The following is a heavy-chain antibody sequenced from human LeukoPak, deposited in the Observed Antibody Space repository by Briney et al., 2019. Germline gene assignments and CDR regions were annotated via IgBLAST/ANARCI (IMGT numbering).Heavy chain of an antibody. CDR1: GGSFSGYY. CDR2: INHSGST. J-gene: IGHJ4*02. CDR3: ATGRGKRSYYGY. V-gene: IGHV4-34*01. Sequence: PSETLSLTCAVYGGSFSGYYWSWIRQPPGKGLEWIGEINHSGSTNYNPSLKSRVTISVDTSKNQFSLKLSSVTAADTAVYYCATGRGKRSYYGYWGQGTLVTVSS. D-gene: IGHD1-26*01.